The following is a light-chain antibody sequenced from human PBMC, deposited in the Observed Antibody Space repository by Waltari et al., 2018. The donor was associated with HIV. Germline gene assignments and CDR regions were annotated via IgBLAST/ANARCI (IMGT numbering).Light chain of an antibody. CDR1: SSNIGAGYD. CDR3: QSFDSSLTTSGVI. CDR2: ANI. V-gene: IGLV1-40*01. Sequence: QSVLTQPPSVSGAPGQRVTIPCTGSSSNIGAGYDVHWYLQLPGTAPKLLIYANINRPSGVPDRFSGSKSGSSASLAITGLQAEDEAHYYCQSFDSSLTTSGVIFGGGTKLTVL. J-gene: IGLJ2*01.